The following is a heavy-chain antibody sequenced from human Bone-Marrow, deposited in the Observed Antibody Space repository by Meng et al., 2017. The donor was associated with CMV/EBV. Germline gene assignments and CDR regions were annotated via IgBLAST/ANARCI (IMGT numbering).Heavy chain of an antibody. D-gene: IGHD5-18*01. CDR2: IYWNDDK. J-gene: IGHJ4*02. CDR3: AHSQFQLWPLDY. V-gene: IGHV2-5*01. CDR1: GFSLSTSGVG. Sequence: CTFYGFSLSTSGVGVGWIRQPPGKALEWLALIYWNDDKRYSPSLKSRLTINKDTSKNQVVLTMTNMDPVDTATYYCAHSQFQLWPLDYWGPGTLVTVSS.